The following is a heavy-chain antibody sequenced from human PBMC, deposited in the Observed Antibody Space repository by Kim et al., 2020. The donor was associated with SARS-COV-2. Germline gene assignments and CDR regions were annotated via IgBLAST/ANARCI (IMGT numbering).Heavy chain of an antibody. CDR1: GGTFSSYA. V-gene: IGHV1-69*13. J-gene: IGHJ3*02. D-gene: IGHD2-2*01. Sequence: SVKVSCKASGGTFSSYAISWVRQAPGQGLEWMGGIIPIFGTANYAQKFQGRVTITADESTSTAYMELSSLRSEDTAVYYCASGALGYCSSTSCYASLEVYAFDIWGQGTMVTVSS. CDR2: IIPIFGTA. CDR3: ASGALGYCSSTSCYASLEVYAFDI.